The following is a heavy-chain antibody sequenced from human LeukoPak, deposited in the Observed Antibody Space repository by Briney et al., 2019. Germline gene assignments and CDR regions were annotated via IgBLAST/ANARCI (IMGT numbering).Heavy chain of an antibody. Sequence: SETLSLTCTVSGGSISSNRHYWGWIRQPPGKGLEWIGYIYYSGSTNYNPSLKSRVTISVDTSKNQFSLKLSSVTAADTAVYYCARTPGGWYDYWGQGTLVTVSS. CDR3: ARTPGGWYDY. CDR1: GGSISSNRHY. J-gene: IGHJ4*02. D-gene: IGHD6-19*01. CDR2: IYYSGST. V-gene: IGHV4-61*05.